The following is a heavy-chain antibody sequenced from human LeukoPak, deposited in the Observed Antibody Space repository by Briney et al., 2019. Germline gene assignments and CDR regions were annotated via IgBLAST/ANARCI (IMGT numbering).Heavy chain of an antibody. J-gene: IGHJ4*02. D-gene: IGHD3-16*01. CDR2: ISGSDGRT. V-gene: IGHV3-21*01. CDR1: GFTFSSYG. Sequence: GGSLRLSCAASGFTFSSYGMNWIRQAPGKGLEWVSGISGSDGRTYYADSVKGRFTISRDNAKNSLYLQMNSLRAEDTAVYYCARDIRGNGGRYYFDYWGQGTLVTVSS. CDR3: ARDIRGNGGRYYFDY.